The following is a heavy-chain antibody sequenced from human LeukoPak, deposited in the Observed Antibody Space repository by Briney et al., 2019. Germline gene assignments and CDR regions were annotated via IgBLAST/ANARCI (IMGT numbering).Heavy chain of an antibody. CDR1: GGSISSSSYY. Sequence: PSETLSLTCTVSGGSISSSSYYWGWIRQPPGKGLEWIGSIYYSGSTYYNPSLKSRVTISVDTSKNQFSLKLSSVTAADTAVYYCASLRGPDYGSGSYTRYRDVWGKGTTVTVSS. V-gene: IGHV4-39*07. CDR3: ASLRGPDYGSGSYTRYRDV. J-gene: IGHJ6*04. D-gene: IGHD3-10*01. CDR2: IYYSGST.